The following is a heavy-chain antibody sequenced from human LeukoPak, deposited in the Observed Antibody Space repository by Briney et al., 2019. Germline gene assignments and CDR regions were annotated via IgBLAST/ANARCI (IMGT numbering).Heavy chain of an antibody. D-gene: IGHD2-15*01. J-gene: IGHJ5*02. V-gene: IGHV1-8*01. CDR2: MNPNSGNT. CDR1: GYTFTSYD. CDR3: ARRHPDCSGGSCYWFDP. Sequence: ASVKVSCKASGYTFTSYDINWVRQATGQGLEWMGWMNPNSGNTGYAQKFQGRVTMTRNTSISTAYMELSSLRSEDTAVCYCARRHPDCSGGSCYWFDPWGQGTLVTVSS.